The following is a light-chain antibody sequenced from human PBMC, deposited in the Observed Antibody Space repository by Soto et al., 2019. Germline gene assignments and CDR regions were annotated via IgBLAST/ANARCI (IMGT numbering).Light chain of an antibody. CDR3: SSYAASNNFYFV. J-gene: IGLJ3*02. Sequence: QSALTQPPSASGSPGQAVTISCTGTSSEVVGDNYVSWYQQYPGRAPKLMIYEVTKRPSGVPDRFSGSKSGNTASLTVSGLQAEDEADYFCSSYAASNNFYFVFGGGTKLTVL. V-gene: IGLV2-8*01. CDR2: EVT. CDR1: SSEVVGDNY.